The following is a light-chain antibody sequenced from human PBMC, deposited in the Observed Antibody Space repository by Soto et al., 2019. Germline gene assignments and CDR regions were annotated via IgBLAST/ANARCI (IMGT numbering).Light chain of an antibody. Sequence: QLVLTQPPSASGTPGQRITISCSGSSSNIGSNTVNWYQQLPGTAPKLLIYSNNQRPSGVPDRFSGSKSGTSASLAISGLQSEDEADYYCAAWDDSLSGLFGGGTKVTVL. CDR1: SSNIGSNT. CDR2: SNN. CDR3: AAWDDSLSGL. J-gene: IGLJ2*01. V-gene: IGLV1-44*01.